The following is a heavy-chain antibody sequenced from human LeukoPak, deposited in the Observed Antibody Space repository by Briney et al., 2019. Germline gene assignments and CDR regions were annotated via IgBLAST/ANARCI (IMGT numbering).Heavy chain of an antibody. CDR1: GFTFSSYA. CDR2: ISGSGGST. V-gene: IGHV3-23*01. CDR3: AKADHVATTTPDY. Sequence: GGSLRLSRAASGFTFSSYAMSWVRQAPGKGLEWVSAISGSGGSTYYADSVKGRFTISRDNSKNTLYLQMNSLRAEDTAVYYCAKADHVATTTPDYWGQGTLVTVSS. D-gene: IGHD5-12*01. J-gene: IGHJ4*02.